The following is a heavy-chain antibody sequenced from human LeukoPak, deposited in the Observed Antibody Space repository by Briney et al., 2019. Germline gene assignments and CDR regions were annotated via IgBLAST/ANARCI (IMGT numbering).Heavy chain of an antibody. V-gene: IGHV5-51*01. CDR1: GYSFTSYW. CDR2: IYPGDSDT. CDR3: ARQGSGWSYYYYYYMDV. J-gene: IGHJ6*03. Sequence: GESLKISCKGSGYSFTSYWIGWVRQMPGKGLEWMGIIYPGDSDTRYSPSFQGQVTISADKSISTAYLQWSSLKASGTAMYYCARQGSGWSYYYYYYMDVWGKGTTVTVSS. D-gene: IGHD6-19*01.